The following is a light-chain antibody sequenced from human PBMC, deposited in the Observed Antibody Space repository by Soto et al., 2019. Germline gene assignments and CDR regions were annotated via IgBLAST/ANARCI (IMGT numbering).Light chain of an antibody. V-gene: IGLV2-8*01. J-gene: IGLJ1*01. CDR1: SSDVGGYNY. Sequence: QSVLTQPPSASGSPGQSVTTSCTGTSSDVGGYNYVSWYQQHPGKAPKLMIYEVSKRPSGVPDRFSGSKSGNTASLTVSGLQAEDEADYYCSSFTSSSIYVFGTGTKGTVL. CDR2: EVS. CDR3: SSFTSSSIYV.